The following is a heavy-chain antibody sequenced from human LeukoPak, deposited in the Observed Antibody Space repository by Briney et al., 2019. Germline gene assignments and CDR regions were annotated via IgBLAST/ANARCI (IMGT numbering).Heavy chain of an antibody. V-gene: IGHV1-69*04. CDR3: AHRYCSSSSCYEGLDY. D-gene: IGHD2-2*01. J-gene: IGHJ4*02. CDR1: GGTFRSYA. CDR2: IIPILGIA. Sequence: GASVNVPCKASGGTFRSYAISWVRQAPGQGLEWMGRIIPILGIANYAQKFHDAQKFQGRVTITADKSTSTAYMELSSLRSEDTAVYYCAHRYCSSSSCYEGLDYWGQGTLVIVSS.